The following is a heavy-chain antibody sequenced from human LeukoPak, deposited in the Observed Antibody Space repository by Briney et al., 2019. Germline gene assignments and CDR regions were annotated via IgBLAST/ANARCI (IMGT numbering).Heavy chain of an antibody. J-gene: IGHJ5*02. CDR1: GYTFTGYY. CDR2: INPNSGDT. V-gene: IGHV1-2*02. Sequence: ASVKVSCKASGYTFTGYYMHWVRQAPGQGLEWMGWINPNSGDTNYAQKFQGRVTMTRDTSISTAYMELSRLTSDDTTVYYCARSVAATPCNWFDPWGQGTLVTGSS. CDR3: ARSVAATPCNWFDP. D-gene: IGHD2-15*01.